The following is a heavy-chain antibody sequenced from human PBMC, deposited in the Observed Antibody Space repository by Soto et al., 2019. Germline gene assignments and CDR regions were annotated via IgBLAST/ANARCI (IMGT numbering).Heavy chain of an antibody. CDR1: GGSISSSSYY. Sequence: SETLSLTCTVSGGSISSSSYYWGWIRQPPGKGLEWIGSIYYSGSTYYNPSLKSRVTISVDTSKNQFSLKLSSVTAADTAVYYCAALLGYSYGWPFYGMDIWGQGTTVTVSS. CDR3: AALLGYSYGWPFYGMDI. J-gene: IGHJ6*02. V-gene: IGHV4-39*01. CDR2: IYYSGST. D-gene: IGHD5-18*01.